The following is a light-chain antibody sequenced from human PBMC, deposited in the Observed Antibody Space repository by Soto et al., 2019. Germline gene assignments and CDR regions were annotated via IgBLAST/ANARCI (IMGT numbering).Light chain of an antibody. CDR1: SSDVGGYNY. CDR2: DVS. J-gene: IGLJ2*01. CDR3: CSYAGTYVV. Sequence: QSALTQLRSVSGSPGQSVTISCTGTSSDVGGYNYVSWYQQHPGKAPKLMISDVSKRPSGVPDRFSGSKSGNTASLTISGLQAEDEADYYCCSYAGTYVVFGGGTKVTVL. V-gene: IGLV2-11*01.